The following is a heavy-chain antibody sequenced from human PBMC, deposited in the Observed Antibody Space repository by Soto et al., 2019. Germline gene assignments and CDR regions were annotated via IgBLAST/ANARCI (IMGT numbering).Heavy chain of an antibody. CDR2: MNPNSGNT. Sequence: GASVKVSCKASGYTFTRYDINWVRQATGQGLEWMGWMNPNSGNTGYAQKFQGRVTMTRNTSISTAYMELSSLRSEDTAVYYCAVTFITGTGIDFDYWGQGTLVTVSS. CDR1: GYTFTRYD. D-gene: IGHD1-20*01. J-gene: IGHJ4*02. V-gene: IGHV1-8*01. CDR3: AVTFITGTGIDFDY.